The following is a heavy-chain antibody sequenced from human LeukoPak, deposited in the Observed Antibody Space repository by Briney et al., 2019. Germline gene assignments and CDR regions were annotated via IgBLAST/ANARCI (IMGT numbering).Heavy chain of an antibody. Sequence: PSETLSLTCTVSGGSFSSGSYYWSWIRQPPGTGLEWIGYIYYSGSTNYNPSLKSRVTISVDTSKNQFSLKLSSATAADTAVYYCARGEDYGYFDYWGQGTLVTVSS. D-gene: IGHD4-17*01. CDR1: GGSFSSGSYY. J-gene: IGHJ4*02. CDR2: IYYSGST. CDR3: ARGEDYGYFDY. V-gene: IGHV4-61*01.